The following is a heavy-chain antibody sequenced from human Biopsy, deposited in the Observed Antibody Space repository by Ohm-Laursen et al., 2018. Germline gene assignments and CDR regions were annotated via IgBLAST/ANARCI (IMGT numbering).Heavy chain of an antibody. J-gene: IGHJ2*01. V-gene: IGHV3-23*01. CDR1: GFTFATYG. CDR2: ISSSGNST. D-gene: IGHD4/OR15-4a*01. CDR3: AKDRRTMRIWYFDL. Sequence: SLRLSCAASGFTFATYGMSWVRQAPGTGLEWVSGISSSGNSTYYAGSVKGRFTISRDNSKNTLYLQLNSLRVDDTAVYYCAKDRRTMRIWYFDLWGRGTLVTVSS.